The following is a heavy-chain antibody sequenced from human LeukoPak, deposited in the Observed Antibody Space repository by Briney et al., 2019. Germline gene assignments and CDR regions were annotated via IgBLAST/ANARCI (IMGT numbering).Heavy chain of an antibody. CDR3: ARGRDSSGYTY. CDR1: GFTFSSYW. V-gene: IGHV3-74*01. CDR2: INSDGSST. Sequence: GGSLRLSCAASGFTFSSYWMHWVRQAPGKGLVWVSRINSDGSSTSYADSVKGRFTISRDNAKNTLYLQMNSLRAEDTAVYYCARGRDSSGYTYWGQGTLITVSS. J-gene: IGHJ4*02. D-gene: IGHD3-22*01.